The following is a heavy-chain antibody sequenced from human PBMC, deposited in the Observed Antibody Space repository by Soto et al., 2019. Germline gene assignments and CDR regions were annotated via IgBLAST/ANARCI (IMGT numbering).Heavy chain of an antibody. D-gene: IGHD4-17*01. J-gene: IGHJ5*02. CDR1: GFTFSSYS. CDR2: ISSSSSTI. CDR3: AREEDYGDYNWFDP. Sequence: EVQLVESGGDLVQPGGSLRLSCAASGFTFSSYSMNWVRQAPGKGLEWVSYISSSSSTIYYADSVKGRFTISRDNAKNSLYLQMNSLRAEDTAVYYCAREEDYGDYNWFDPWGQGTLVTVSS. V-gene: IGHV3-48*01.